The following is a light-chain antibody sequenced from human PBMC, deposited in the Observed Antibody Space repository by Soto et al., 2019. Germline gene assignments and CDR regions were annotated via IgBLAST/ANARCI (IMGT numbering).Light chain of an antibody. Sequence: VLTQSPATLSLSPGERATLSCRASQSVSSYLAWYQQKPGQAPRLLIYDASNRATGIPARFSGSGSGTDFTLTISTLEPEDFAVYYCQQRSNWPWTFGQGTKVEIK. CDR3: QQRSNWPWT. CDR1: QSVSSY. J-gene: IGKJ1*01. CDR2: DAS. V-gene: IGKV3-11*01.